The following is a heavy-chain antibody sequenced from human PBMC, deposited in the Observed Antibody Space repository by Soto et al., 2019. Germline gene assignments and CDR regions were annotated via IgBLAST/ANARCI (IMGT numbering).Heavy chain of an antibody. J-gene: IGHJ3*02. CDR1: GYPITNGYF. CDR3: VRDNSLYRQLAFDI. D-gene: IGHD3-10*01. V-gene: IGHV4-38-2*02. CDR2: IYHDGTT. Sequence: SETLSLTCAVSGYPITNGYFWGWIRKPPGKGLEWIGSIYHDGTTNYNPSLKSRVIISVDTSKNQFSLGLRSLTAADTAVYSCVRDNSLYRQLAFDIWGQGTMVTVSS.